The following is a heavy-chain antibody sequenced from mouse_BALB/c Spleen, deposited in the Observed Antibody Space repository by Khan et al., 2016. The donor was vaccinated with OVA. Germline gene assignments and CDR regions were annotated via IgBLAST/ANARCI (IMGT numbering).Heavy chain of an antibody. CDR3: ARGGYGNYGAY. V-gene: IGHV1-7*01. CDR1: GYTFTIYW. Sequence: VQLQESGAELAKPGASVKMSCKASGYTFTIYWMHWVKQRPGQGLEWIGYINPSTGYTEYNQKFKDKATLTADKSSSTAYRQLSSLTSEDSAVYHCARGGYGNYGAYWGQGTLVTVSA. D-gene: IGHD2-10*02. CDR2: INPSTGYT. J-gene: IGHJ3*01.